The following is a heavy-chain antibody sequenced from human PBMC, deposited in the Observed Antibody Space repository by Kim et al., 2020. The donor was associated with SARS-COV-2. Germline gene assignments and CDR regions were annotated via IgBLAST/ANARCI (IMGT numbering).Heavy chain of an antibody. D-gene: IGHD2-2*01. CDR1: GFTFSGSA. J-gene: IGHJ6*03. Sequence: GGSLRLSCAASGFTFSGSAMHWVRQASGKGLEWVGRIRSKANSYATAYAASVKGRFTISRDDSKNTAYLQMNSLKTEDTAVYYCTRHEVPAATHYYYYYMDVWGKGTTVTVSS. CDR3: TRHEVPAATHYYYYYMDV. V-gene: IGHV3-73*01. CDR2: IRSKANSYAT.